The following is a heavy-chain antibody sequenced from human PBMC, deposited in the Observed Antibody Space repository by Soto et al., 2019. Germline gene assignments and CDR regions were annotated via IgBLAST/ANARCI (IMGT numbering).Heavy chain of an antibody. D-gene: IGHD2-2*01. V-gene: IGHV1-18*01. CDR2: ISAYNGNT. J-gene: IGHJ5*02. CDR1: GYTFTSYG. Sequence: SSVKGSCKASGYTFTSYGISRVRQAPGQGLEWMGWISAYNGNTNYAQKLQGRVTMTTDTSTSTAYMELRSLRSDDTAVYYCARTAIVVPAAILGWFDPWGQGTLVTVSS. CDR3: ARTAIVVPAAILGWFDP.